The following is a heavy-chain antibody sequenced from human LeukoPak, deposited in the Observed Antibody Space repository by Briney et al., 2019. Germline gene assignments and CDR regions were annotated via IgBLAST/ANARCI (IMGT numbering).Heavy chain of an antibody. V-gene: IGHV4-34*01. CDR2: INHSGST. CDR3: AGGNIVVVPAALGV. J-gene: IGHJ4*02. D-gene: IGHD2-2*01. CDR1: GGSFSGYY. Sequence: SETLSLTCAVYGGSFSGYYWSWIRQPPGKGLEWIGEINHSGSTNYNPSLKSRVTISVDTSKNQFSLKLSSVTAADTAVYYCAGGNIVVVPAALGVWGQGTLVTVSS.